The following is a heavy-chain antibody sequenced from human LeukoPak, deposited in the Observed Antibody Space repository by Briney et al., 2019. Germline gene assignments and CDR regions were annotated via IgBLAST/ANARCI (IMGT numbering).Heavy chain of an antibody. V-gene: IGHV4-61*01. CDR2: IYDSGST. Sequence: SETLSLTCTVSGGSISSSSYYWAWIRQPPGKGLEWIGYIYDSGSTNYNPSLKSRVTISVDTSKNQFSLKLSSVTAADTAVYYCARDPSGYFNYWGQGTLVTVSS. J-gene: IGHJ4*02. CDR3: ARDPSGYFNY. D-gene: IGHD3-22*01. CDR1: GGSISSSSYY.